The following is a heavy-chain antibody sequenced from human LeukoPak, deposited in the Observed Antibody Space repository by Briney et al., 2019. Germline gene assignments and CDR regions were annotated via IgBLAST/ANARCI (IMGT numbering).Heavy chain of an antibody. CDR3: ASAPEYGLYYFDY. Sequence: KPAETLSLTCTVSGGSISSGSYYWGWIRQPPGKGLEWIGNIYYSGSTYYNPSLKSRVSISVDTSKNQFSLKLTSVTAADTAVYYCASAPEYGLYYFDYWGQGTLVTVSS. J-gene: IGHJ4*02. CDR1: GGSISSGSYY. D-gene: IGHD1-14*01. V-gene: IGHV4-39*07. CDR2: IYYSGST.